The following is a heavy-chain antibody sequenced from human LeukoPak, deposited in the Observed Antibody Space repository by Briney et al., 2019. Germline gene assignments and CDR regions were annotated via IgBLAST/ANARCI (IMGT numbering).Heavy chain of an antibody. D-gene: IGHD1-26*01. V-gene: IGHV3-23*01. CDR2: ISGSGGST. Sequence: GGSLRLSCAASGFTFSSYAMSWVRQAPGKGLEWVSAISGSGGSTYYADSVKGRFTISRDNSKNTMFLQMNSLRAEDTAVYYCAKRPPYSDTWFVMDVWGQGTTVTVSS. CDR1: GFTFSSYA. J-gene: IGHJ6*02. CDR3: AKRPPYSDTWFVMDV.